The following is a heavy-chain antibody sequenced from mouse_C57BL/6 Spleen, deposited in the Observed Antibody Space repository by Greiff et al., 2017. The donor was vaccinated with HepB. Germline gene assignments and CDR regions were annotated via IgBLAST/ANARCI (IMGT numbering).Heavy chain of an antibody. V-gene: IGHV1-76*01. Sequence: QVQLQQSGAELVRPGASVKLSCKASGYTFTDYYINWVKQRPGQGLEWIARIYPGSGNTYYNEKFKGKATLTAEKSSSTAYMQLSSLTSEDSAVYFCARWGGNSWFAYWGQGTLVTVSA. J-gene: IGHJ3*01. CDR3: ARWGGNSWFAY. CDR1: GYTFTDYY. CDR2: IYPGSGNT. D-gene: IGHD2-1*01.